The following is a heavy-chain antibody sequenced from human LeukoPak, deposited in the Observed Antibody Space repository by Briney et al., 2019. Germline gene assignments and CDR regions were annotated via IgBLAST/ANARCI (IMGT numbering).Heavy chain of an antibody. CDR2: ISGSGGST. CDR3: AARGYSYGYGDYYGMDV. V-gene: IGHV3-23*01. D-gene: IGHD5-18*01. CDR1: GFTFSSYA. Sequence: GGSLRLSCAASGFTFSSYAMSWVRQAPGKGLEWVSAISGSGGSTYYADSVKGRFTISRDNSKNTLYLQMNSLRAEDTAVYYCAARGYSYGYGDYYGMDVWGQGTTVTVSS. J-gene: IGHJ6*02.